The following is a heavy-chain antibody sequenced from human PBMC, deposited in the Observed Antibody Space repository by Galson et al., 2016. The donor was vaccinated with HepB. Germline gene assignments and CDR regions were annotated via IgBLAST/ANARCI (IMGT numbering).Heavy chain of an antibody. Sequence: SLRLSCAASGFTFSNYWMAWVRQAPGKGLEWVGNVKQDESQKYYVDSVKGRFTITRDNAKNSVYLEMTSLRVEDTAVYYCARRYRDFEENWDEYYLHWGQGTLVTVSS. V-gene: IGHV3-7*01. CDR3: ARRYRDFEENWDEYYLH. CDR2: VKQDESQK. CDR1: GFTFSNYW. J-gene: IGHJ1*01. D-gene: IGHD5-12*01.